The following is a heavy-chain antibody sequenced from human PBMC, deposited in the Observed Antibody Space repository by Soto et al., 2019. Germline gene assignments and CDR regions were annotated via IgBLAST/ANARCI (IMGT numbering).Heavy chain of an antibody. CDR3: VRVAGGSFV. J-gene: IGHJ4*02. V-gene: IGHV3-48*02. Sequence: DVQLVESGGGLVQPGGSLRLSCSASGFTFSSYSMNWVRQAPGKGLEWLSYINFSSDVIYYADSVKGRFTISRDNAENSLFLQMRSLRDEDTGVYYCVRVAGGSFVWGQGTLVTVSS. CDR1: GFTFSSYS. CDR2: INFSSDVI. D-gene: IGHD2-15*01.